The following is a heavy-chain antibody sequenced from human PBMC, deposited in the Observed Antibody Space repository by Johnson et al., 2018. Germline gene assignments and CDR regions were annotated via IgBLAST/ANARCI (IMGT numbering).Heavy chain of an antibody. V-gene: IGHV3-9*01. J-gene: IGHJ6*02. CDR1: GFTFDDYA. Sequence: VQLVESGGGLVQPGRSLRLSCAASGFTFDDYAMHWVRQTPGKGLEWVSAISWNSGSIGYADSVKGRFTISRDNAKNSLYLQMTSLRAEDTAVYYCAKGAPGARGLHLMDVWGQGTTVTVSS. CDR2: ISWNSGSI. CDR3: AKGAPGARGLHLMDV. D-gene: IGHD6-13*01.